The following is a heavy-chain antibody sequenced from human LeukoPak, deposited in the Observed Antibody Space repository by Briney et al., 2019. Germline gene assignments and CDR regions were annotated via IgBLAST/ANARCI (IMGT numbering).Heavy chain of an antibody. Sequence: PSETLSLTCTVSGYSISSGYYWGWIRQPPGKGLEWIGSIYHSGSTYYNPSLKSRVTISVDTSKSQLSLKVISVTAADTAVYYCARGVIASGGNDFDYWGQGTLVTVSS. V-gene: IGHV4-38-2*02. J-gene: IGHJ4*02. D-gene: IGHD6-13*01. CDR3: ARGVIASGGNDFDY. CDR2: IYHSGST. CDR1: GYSISSGYY.